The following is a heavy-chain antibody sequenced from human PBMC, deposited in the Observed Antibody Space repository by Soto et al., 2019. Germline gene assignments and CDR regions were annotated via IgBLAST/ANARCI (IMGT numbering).Heavy chain of an antibody. CDR1: GGSISSGDYY. V-gene: IGHV4-30-4*01. Sequence: SETLSLTCTVSGGSISSGDYYWSWIRQPPGKGLEWIGYIYYSGSTYYNPSLKSRVTISVDTSKNQFSLKLSSVTAADTAVYYCARGGPEYYYDSSGYYPGWRVIFDYWGRGTLVTGSS. CDR2: IYYSGST. D-gene: IGHD3-22*01. J-gene: IGHJ4*02. CDR3: ARGGPEYYYDSSGYYPGWRVIFDY.